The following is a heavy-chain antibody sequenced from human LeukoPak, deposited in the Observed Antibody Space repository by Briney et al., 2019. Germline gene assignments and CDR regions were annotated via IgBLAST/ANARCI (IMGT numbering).Heavy chain of an antibody. V-gene: IGHV4-61*08. CDR1: GGSISSGGYY. J-gene: IGHJ2*01. CDR3: ARARTISGRHGYWFFDL. D-gene: IGHD6-6*01. Sequence: PSETLSLTCTVSGGSISSGGYYWSWIRQPPGKGLEWIGYIYYSGSGNYNPSLKSRVTISVDTSRNQFSLKLNSVRAADTAMYYCARARTISGRHGYWFFDLWGRGTLVTVSS. CDR2: IYYSGSG.